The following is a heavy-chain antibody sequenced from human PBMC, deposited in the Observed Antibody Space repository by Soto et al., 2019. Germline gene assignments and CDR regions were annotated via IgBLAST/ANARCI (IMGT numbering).Heavy chain of an antibody. Sequence: GGSLRLSCAASGFTFSSYAMSWVRQAPGKGLEWVSSIIGSGGTTYYADSVKGRFTISRDNSKNTLFLQMNSLRAEDTAVYYCAKDYSWNYGGSDYWGQGTLVTVSS. CDR3: AKDYSWNYGGSDY. CDR1: GFTFSSYA. D-gene: IGHD1-7*01. J-gene: IGHJ4*02. V-gene: IGHV3-23*01. CDR2: IIGSGGTT.